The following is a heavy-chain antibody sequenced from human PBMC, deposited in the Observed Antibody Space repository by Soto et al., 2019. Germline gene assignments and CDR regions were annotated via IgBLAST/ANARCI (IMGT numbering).Heavy chain of an antibody. CDR2: TIPIFGTA. CDR3: ASAPERGYSYGTPFAY. D-gene: IGHD5-18*01. Sequence: QVQLVQSGAEVKKPGSSVKVSCKASGGTFRSYAISRVRQAPGQGLEWMGGTIPIFGTANYAQKFQGRVTITADKSTSTAYMELSSLRSEDTAVYYCASAPERGYSYGTPFAYWGQGTLVTVSS. CDR1: GGTFRSYA. J-gene: IGHJ4*02. V-gene: IGHV1-69*06.